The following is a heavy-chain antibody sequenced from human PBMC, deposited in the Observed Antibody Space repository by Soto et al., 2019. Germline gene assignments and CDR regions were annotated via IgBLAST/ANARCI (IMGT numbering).Heavy chain of an antibody. J-gene: IGHJ4*02. CDR2: INAGNGNT. V-gene: IGHV1-3*05. CDR3: ASGSGPMIEWH. Sequence: QVQLVQSGAEEKKPGASVKVSCKASGYTFTSYAMHWVRQAPGQRLEWMGWINAGNGNTKYSQKFQGRVTITRDTSESKAYMELSSLRSEDTAVYYCASGSGPMIEWHWGQGTLVTVSS. CDR1: GYTFTSYA. D-gene: IGHD3-22*01.